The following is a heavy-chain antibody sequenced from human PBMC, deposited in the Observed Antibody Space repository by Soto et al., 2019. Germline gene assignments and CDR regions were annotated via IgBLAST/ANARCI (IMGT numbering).Heavy chain of an antibody. CDR2: VSNNGAST. J-gene: IGHJ4*02. D-gene: IGHD3-10*01. V-gene: IGHV3-23*01. Sequence: GGSLRLSCAASGFTFSTYVMNWVRQAPGKGLEWVSGVSNNGASTYYADSVQGRFSISRDNSKNTLYPQMNSLRAEDTAVYFCARAPRGLNYYGSGSHYPYFDYWGQGALVTVSS. CDR1: GFTFSTYV. CDR3: ARAPRGLNYYGSGSHYPYFDY.